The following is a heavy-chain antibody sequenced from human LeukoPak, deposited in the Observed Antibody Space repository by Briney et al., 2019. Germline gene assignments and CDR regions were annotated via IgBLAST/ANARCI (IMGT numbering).Heavy chain of an antibody. CDR2: ISGDGGVT. CDR1: GFTFSSYA. D-gene: IGHD5-24*01. CDR3: AKANRDGYNYYDY. V-gene: IGHV3-23*01. J-gene: IGHJ4*02. Sequence: GGSLRLSCAASGFTFSSYAMSWVRQAPGKGLEWVLTISGDGGVTYYADSVKGRFTSSRDNSKHTLYLQMNSLGAEDTAAYYCAKANRDGYNYYDYWGQGTLVTVSS.